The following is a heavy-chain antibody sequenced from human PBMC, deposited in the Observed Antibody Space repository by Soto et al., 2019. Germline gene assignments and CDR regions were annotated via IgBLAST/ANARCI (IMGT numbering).Heavy chain of an antibody. V-gene: IGHV3-21*01. CDR3: ASYSGSQSFEN. CDR2: ISSTTNYI. D-gene: IGHD1-26*01. CDR1: GFTFTRYS. J-gene: IGHJ4*02. Sequence: PGGSLRLSCAASGFTFTRYSMNWVRQAPGKGLEWVSSISSTTNYIYYVDSVKGRFTISRDNAENLLYLQMNSLRAEDTAVYYCASYSGSQSFENWGQGTLVTVSS.